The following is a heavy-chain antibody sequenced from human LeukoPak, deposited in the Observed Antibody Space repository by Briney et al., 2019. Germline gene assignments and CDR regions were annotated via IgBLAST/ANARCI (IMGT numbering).Heavy chain of an antibody. J-gene: IGHJ4*02. CDR1: GGSISSGRYY. CDR2: IYTSGST. V-gene: IGHV4-61*02. CDR3: ARLVQFYYFDY. D-gene: IGHD1-1*01. Sequence: SQTLSLTCTVSGGSISSGRYYWSWIRQPAGTGLEWTERIYTSGSTNYNPSLKSRVTISVDTSKNQFSLKLSSVTAADTAVYYCARLVQFYYFDYWGQGTLVTVSS.